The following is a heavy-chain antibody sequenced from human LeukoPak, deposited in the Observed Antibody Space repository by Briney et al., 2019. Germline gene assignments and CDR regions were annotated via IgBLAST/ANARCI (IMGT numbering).Heavy chain of an antibody. CDR1: GGSISSGGYY. J-gene: IGHJ6*03. CDR3: ARGRDCSSTSCYLDYYYYMDV. D-gene: IGHD2-2*01. CDR2: TYHSGST. Sequence: PSQTLSLTCTVSGGSISSGGYYWSWIRQPPGKGLEWIGYTYHSGSTYYNPSLKSRVTISVDRSKNQFSLKLSSVTAADTAVYYCARGRDCSSTSCYLDYYYYMDVWGKGTTVTVSS. V-gene: IGHV4-30-2*01.